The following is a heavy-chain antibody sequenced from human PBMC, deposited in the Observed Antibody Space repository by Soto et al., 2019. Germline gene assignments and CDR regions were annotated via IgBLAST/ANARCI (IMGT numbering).Heavy chain of an antibody. CDR3: ARDPKRSGYLDY. D-gene: IGHD2-15*01. V-gene: IGHV4-31*03. Sequence: SETLSLTCTVSGGSISSGGYYWSWIRQHPGKGLEWIGYIYYSGSTYYNPSLKSRVTISVDTSKNQFSLKLSSVTAADTAVYYCARDPKRSGYLDYWGQGTLVTVSS. CDR2: IYYSGST. J-gene: IGHJ4*02. CDR1: GGSISSGGYY.